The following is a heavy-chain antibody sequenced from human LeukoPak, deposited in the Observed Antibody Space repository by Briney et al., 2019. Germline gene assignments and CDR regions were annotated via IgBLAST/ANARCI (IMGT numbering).Heavy chain of an antibody. D-gene: IGHD2-2*01. V-gene: IGHV4-30-2*01. CDR2: IYHSGST. CDR3: AKGPFVVVPAAMPDWGFDP. Sequence: KTSETLSLTCTVSGGSISSGGYSWSWIRQPPGKGLEWIGYIYHSGSTYYNPSLKSRVTISVDRSKNQFSLKLSSVTAADTAVYYCAKGPFVVVPAAMPDWGFDPWGQGTLVTVSS. CDR1: GGSISSGGYS. J-gene: IGHJ5*02.